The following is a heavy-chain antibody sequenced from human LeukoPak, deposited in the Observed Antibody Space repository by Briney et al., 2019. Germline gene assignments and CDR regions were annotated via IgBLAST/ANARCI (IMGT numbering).Heavy chain of an antibody. CDR2: IYHSGST. CDR3: ARDGASGYYYYFDY. V-gene: IGHV4-4*02. D-gene: IGHD3-22*01. Sequence: SETLSLTCAVSGGSISSSNWWSWVRQPPGKGLEWIGEIYHSGSTNYNPSLKSRVTISVDRSKNQFSLKLSSVTAADTAVYYCARDGASGYYYYFDYWGQGTLVTVSS. CDR1: GGSISSSNW. J-gene: IGHJ4*02.